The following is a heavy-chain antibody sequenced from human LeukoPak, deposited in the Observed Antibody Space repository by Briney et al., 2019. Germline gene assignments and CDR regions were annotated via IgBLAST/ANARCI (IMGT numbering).Heavy chain of an antibody. CDR3: ASRGFYY. CDR1: GFTFSSYS. D-gene: IGHD3-10*01. V-gene: IGHV3-30*02. Sequence: GGSLRLSCAASGFTFSSYSMNWVRQAPGKGLEWVAFIRYDGSNKYYADSVKGRFTISRDNSKNTLYLQMNSLRAEDTAVYYCASRGFYYWGQGTLVTVSS. CDR2: IRYDGSNK. J-gene: IGHJ4*02.